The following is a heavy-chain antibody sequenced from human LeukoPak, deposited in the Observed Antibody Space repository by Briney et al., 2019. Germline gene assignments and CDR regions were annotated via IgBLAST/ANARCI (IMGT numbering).Heavy chain of an antibody. CDR2: INAGNGNT. V-gene: IGHV1-3*01. CDR3: ARVAHCSSTSCYGRDWFDP. D-gene: IGHD2-2*01. Sequence: GASVKVSCKASGYTFTSYAMHWVRQAPGQRLEWMGWINAGNGNTKYSQKFQGRVTITRDTSASTAYMELSSLRSEDTAVYYCARVAHCSSTSCYGRDWFDPWGQGTLVTVSS. J-gene: IGHJ5*02. CDR1: GYTFTSYA.